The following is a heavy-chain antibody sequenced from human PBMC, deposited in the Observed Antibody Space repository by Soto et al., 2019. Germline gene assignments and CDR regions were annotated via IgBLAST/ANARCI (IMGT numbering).Heavy chain of an antibody. CDR1: GISVKSNY. V-gene: IGHV3-53*04. J-gene: IGHJ4*02. D-gene: IGHD3-10*02. Sequence: EVQLVESGGGMVQPGGSLRLSCVASGISVKSNYMNWVRQAPGKGLEWVSIMYSGGSTYYADSVKGRFTISRHNSKDTLYLQMNSRRIEDTATYYCARGVFGQPDSWGQGTLVIVSS. CDR3: ARGVFGQPDS. CDR2: MYSGGST.